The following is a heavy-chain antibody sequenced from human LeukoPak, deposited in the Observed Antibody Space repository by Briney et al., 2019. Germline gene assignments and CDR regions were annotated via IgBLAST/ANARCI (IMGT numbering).Heavy chain of an antibody. CDR1: GFTFSSYA. D-gene: IGHD6-13*01. Sequence: GGSLRLSCAASGFTFSSYAMSWVRQAPGKGLEWVSAISGSGDRTYYADSVKGRFTISRDNSKNTLYLQMNSLRAEDTAVYYCAKGLVVGSSWSAYDYWGQGTLVTVSS. CDR2: ISGSGDRT. CDR3: AKGLVVGSSWSAYDY. V-gene: IGHV3-23*01. J-gene: IGHJ4*02.